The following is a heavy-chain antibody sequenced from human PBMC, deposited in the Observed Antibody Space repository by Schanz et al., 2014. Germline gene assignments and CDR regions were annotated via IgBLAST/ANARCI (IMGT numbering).Heavy chain of an antibody. CDR1: GFTFSSNS. CDR3: ARIRSGFYFDY. V-gene: IGHV3-48*01. CDR2: IGSSSSRI. Sequence: EVQLVESGGGLVQPGGSRRLSCAASGFTFSSNSMNWVRQAPGKGLEWISYIGSSSSRIDHADSVKGRFTISRDNAKNSLYLQMNSLRAEDTAVYYCARIRSGFYFDYWGQGTLVTVSS. J-gene: IGHJ4*02. D-gene: IGHD1-26*01.